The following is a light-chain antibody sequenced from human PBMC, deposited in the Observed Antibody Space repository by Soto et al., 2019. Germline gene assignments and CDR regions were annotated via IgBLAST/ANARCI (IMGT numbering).Light chain of an antibody. J-gene: IGLJ3*02. Sequence: QSALTQPASVSGSPGQVISISCTGTSSDVGGYNSVSWYQQHPGKVPKLIIYEVTNRPSGVSYRFSGSKSGNTASLTISGLQADDEADYYCSSYAGSSTFEVFGGGTKLTVL. CDR1: SSDVGGYNS. V-gene: IGLV2-14*01. CDR2: EVT. CDR3: SSYAGSSTFEV.